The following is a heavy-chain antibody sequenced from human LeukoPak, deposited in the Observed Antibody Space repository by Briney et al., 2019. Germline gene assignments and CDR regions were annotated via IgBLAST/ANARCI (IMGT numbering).Heavy chain of an antibody. CDR1: GFTFNTYS. CDR2: ISSSSSTI. J-gene: IGHJ4*02. CDR3: ARDLRSGYDSDDY. Sequence: GGSLRLSCAASGFTFNTYSMNWVRQAPGKGLEWVSHISSSSSTIYYADSVQGRFTISRDNAKNSPYLQMNSLRDEDTAAYYCARDLRSGYDSDDYWGQGTLVTVSS. D-gene: IGHD5-12*01. V-gene: IGHV3-48*02.